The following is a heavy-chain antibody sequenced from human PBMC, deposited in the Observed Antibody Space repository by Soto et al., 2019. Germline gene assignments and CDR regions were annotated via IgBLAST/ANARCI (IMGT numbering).Heavy chain of an antibody. D-gene: IGHD2-2*02. V-gene: IGHV1-2*02. Sequence: QVQLVQSGAEVKKPGASVKVSCKASGYTFTGYYIHWVRQAPGQGLEWMGWINPNTGGTSYALKFQGRVAMTRDTSISTAYMELSSLKSDDTAVYYCARSLTEGYCTITGCYTRPLYGMDVWGQGTTVTVSS. CDR2: INPNTGGT. CDR3: ARSLTEGYCTITGCYTRPLYGMDV. CDR1: GYTFTGYY. J-gene: IGHJ6*02.